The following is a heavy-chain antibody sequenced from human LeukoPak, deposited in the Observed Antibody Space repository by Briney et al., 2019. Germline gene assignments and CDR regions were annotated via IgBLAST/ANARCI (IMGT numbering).Heavy chain of an antibody. Sequence: SETLSLTCTVSGGSISSYYWSWIRQPPGKGLEWIGYIYYSGSTNYNPSLKSRVTISVDTSKNQFSLKLSSVTAADTAVYYCARDTYYYDSSGYPHYFDYWGQGTLVTVSS. CDR2: IYYSGST. CDR1: GGSISSYY. J-gene: IGHJ4*02. V-gene: IGHV4-59*12. D-gene: IGHD3-22*01. CDR3: ARDTYYYDSSGYPHYFDY.